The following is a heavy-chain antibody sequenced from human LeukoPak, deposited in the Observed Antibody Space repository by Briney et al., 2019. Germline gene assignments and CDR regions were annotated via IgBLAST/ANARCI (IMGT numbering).Heavy chain of an antibody. V-gene: IGHV4-39*01. CDR3: ASIRDPNYVWGSYRYRDY. CDR1: GGSISSSSYY. CDR2: IYYSGST. D-gene: IGHD3-16*02. Sequence: SETLSLTCTVSGGSISSSSYYWGWIRQPPGKGLEWIGSIYYSGSTYYNPSLKSRVTISVDTSKNQFSLKLSSVTAADTAVYYCASIRDPNYVWGSYRYRDYWGQGALVTVSS. J-gene: IGHJ4*02.